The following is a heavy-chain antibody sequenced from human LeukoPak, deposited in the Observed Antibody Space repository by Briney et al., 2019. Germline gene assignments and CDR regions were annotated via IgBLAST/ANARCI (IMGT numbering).Heavy chain of an antibody. V-gene: IGHV4-59*01. CDR3: ASSEYSSSSPDY. CDR2: IYYSGST. Sequence: PSETLSLTCTVSGGSISSYYWSWIRQPPGKGLEWIGYIYYSGSTNYNPSRKSRVTISVDTSKNQFSLKLSSVTAADTAVYYCASSEYSSSSPDYWGQGTLVTVSS. J-gene: IGHJ4*02. CDR1: GGSISSYY. D-gene: IGHD6-6*01.